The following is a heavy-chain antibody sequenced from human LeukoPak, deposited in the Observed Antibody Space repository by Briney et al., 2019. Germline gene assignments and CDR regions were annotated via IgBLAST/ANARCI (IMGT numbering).Heavy chain of an antibody. J-gene: IGHJ4*02. D-gene: IGHD6-13*01. CDR3: ASTLGSSWQSGF. CDR2: IYYSGST. Sequence: ETLSLTCIVSGGSISNYYWTWIRQPQGKGLEWIGYIYYSGSTDYNPSLKSRVTISVDTSKNQFSLKLSSVAAADTAVYYCASTLGSSWQSGFWGQGTLVTVSS. CDR1: GGSISNYY. V-gene: IGHV4-59*08.